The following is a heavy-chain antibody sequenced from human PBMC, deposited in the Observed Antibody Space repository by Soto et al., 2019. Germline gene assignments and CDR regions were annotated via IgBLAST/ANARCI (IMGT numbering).Heavy chain of an antibody. Sequence: LSLTCTVSGGSISSYYWSWIRQPPGKGLEWIGYIYYSGSTNYNPSLKSRVTISVDTSKNQFSLKLSSVTAADTAVYYCASGGSCYSRYCYFDYWGQGTLVTVPQ. CDR1: GGSISSYY. D-gene: IGHD2-15*01. J-gene: IGHJ4*02. CDR2: IYYSGST. CDR3: ASGGSCYSRYCYFDY. V-gene: IGHV4-59*01.